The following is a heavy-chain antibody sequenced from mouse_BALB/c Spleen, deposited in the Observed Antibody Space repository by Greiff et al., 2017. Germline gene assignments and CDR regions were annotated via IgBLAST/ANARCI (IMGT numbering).Heavy chain of an antibody. Sequence: DVHLVESGGGLVQPGGSRKLSCAASGFTFSSFGMHWVRQAPEKGLEWVAYISSGSSTIYYADTVKGRFTISRDNPKNTLFLQMTSLRSEDTAMYYCARWRYYGSYWYFDVWGAGTTVTVSS. CDR3: ARWRYYGSYWYFDV. V-gene: IGHV5-17*02. D-gene: IGHD1-1*01. CDR1: GFTFSSFG. CDR2: ISSGSSTI. J-gene: IGHJ1*01.